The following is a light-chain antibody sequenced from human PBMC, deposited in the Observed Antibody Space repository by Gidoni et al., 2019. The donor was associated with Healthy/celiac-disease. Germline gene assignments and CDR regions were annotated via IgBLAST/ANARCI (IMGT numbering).Light chain of an antibody. CDR3: QQSYSPPPGFT. Sequence: DIQRTQAPSSLSASVGDRVTITCRASQIISSYLNWYQQKTGKAPKLLIYAASCLQSGVPSMFSGSGSATDFPLTISRLPPEDFATYYCQQSYSPPPGFTFGPGTKVDIK. V-gene: IGKV1-39*01. CDR1: QIISSY. CDR2: AAS. J-gene: IGKJ3*01.